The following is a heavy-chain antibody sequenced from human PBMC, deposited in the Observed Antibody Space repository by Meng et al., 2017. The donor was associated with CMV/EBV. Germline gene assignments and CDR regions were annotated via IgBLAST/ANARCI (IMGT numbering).Heavy chain of an antibody. Sequence: QVPLVQSGAEVKKPXXSVQVPCRASGYTFTGYYRHWVRQAPGQGLEGMGWSNPNSGGTNYAQKFQGRVTMTRDTSISTAYMELSRLRSDDTAVYYCACSRSGYDSNFDYWGQGTLVTVSS. J-gene: IGHJ4*02. CDR3: ACSRSGYDSNFDY. V-gene: IGHV1-2*02. CDR2: SNPNSGGT. CDR1: GYTFTGYY. D-gene: IGHD3-22*01.